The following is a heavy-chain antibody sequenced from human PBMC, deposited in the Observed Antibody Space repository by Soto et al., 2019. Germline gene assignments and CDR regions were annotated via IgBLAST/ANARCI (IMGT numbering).Heavy chain of an antibody. CDR1: GGSISSGDYY. V-gene: IGHV4-30-4*01. D-gene: IGHD3-22*01. CDR2: IYYSGST. J-gene: IGHJ5*02. CDR3: ARDRVYYYDSSGPRTWFDP. Sequence: SETLSLTCTVSGGSISSGDYYWSWIRQPPGKGLEWIGYIYYSGSTYYNPSLKSRVTISVDTSKNQFSLKLSSVTAADTAVYYCARDRVYYYDSSGPRTWFDPWGQGTLVTVSS.